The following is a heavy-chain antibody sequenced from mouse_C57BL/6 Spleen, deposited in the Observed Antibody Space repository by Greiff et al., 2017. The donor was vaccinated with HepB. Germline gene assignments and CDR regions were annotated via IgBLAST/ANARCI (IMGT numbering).Heavy chain of an antibody. CDR2: IDPENGDT. D-gene: IGHD2-1*01. V-gene: IGHV14-4*01. CDR3: TTIYYGVRTGFAY. CDR1: GFNIKDDY. J-gene: IGHJ3*01. Sequence: VQLKESGAELVRPGASVKLSCTASGFNIKDDYMHWVKQRPEQGLEWIGWIDPENGDTEYASKFQGKATITADTSSNTAYLQLSSLTSEDTAVYYCTTIYYGVRTGFAYWGQGTLVTVSA.